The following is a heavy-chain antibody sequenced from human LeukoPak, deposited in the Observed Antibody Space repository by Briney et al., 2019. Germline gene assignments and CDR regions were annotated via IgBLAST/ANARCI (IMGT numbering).Heavy chain of an antibody. CDR1: GFTFSNYW. CDR3: AKDRTVGASYWYFDL. D-gene: IGHD1-26*01. CDR2: IKGDGSST. J-gene: IGHJ2*01. V-gene: IGHV3-74*01. Sequence: GGSLRLSCAASGFTFSNYWMHWVRQTPGEGLVCVSLIKGDGSSTTYADSVKGRFTISRDSSKNTLFLHMNTLRAEDTAIYYCAKDRTVGASYWYFDLWGRGTLVTVSS.